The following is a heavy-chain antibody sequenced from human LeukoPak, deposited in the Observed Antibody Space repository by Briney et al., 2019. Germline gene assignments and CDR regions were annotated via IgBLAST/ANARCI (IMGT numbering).Heavy chain of an antibody. CDR3: ARDDYRYYDFWSGYSY. V-gene: IGHV1-18*01. CDR2: ISTYNGDT. Sequence: ASVKVSCKASGYTFTSYGFSWVRQAPGQGLEWMGWISTYNGDTNYAQKLQGRVTMTTDTSTSTAYMELRSLRSDDTAVYYCARDDYRYYDFWSGYSYWGQGTLVTVSS. D-gene: IGHD3-3*01. J-gene: IGHJ4*02. CDR1: GYTFTSYG.